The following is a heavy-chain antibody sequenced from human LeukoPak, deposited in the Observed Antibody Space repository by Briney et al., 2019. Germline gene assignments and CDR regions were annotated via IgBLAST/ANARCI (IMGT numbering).Heavy chain of an antibody. CDR1: GGSISSSSYY. J-gene: IGHJ6*03. Sequence: SETLSLTCTVSGGSISSSSYYWGWIRQPPGKGLEWIGSIYYSGSTYYNPSLKSRVTISVDTSKNQFSLKLSSVTAADTAVYYCARGVQDYYYYYMDVWGKGTTVTISS. D-gene: IGHD6-6*01. CDR3: ARGVQDYYYYYMDV. V-gene: IGHV4-39*07. CDR2: IYYSGST.